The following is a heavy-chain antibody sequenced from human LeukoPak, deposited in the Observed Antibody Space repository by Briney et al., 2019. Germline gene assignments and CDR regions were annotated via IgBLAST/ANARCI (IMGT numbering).Heavy chain of an antibody. CDR1: GFTFSSYS. CDR3: AKSIAAADNRNY. D-gene: IGHD6-13*01. J-gene: IGHJ4*02. V-gene: IGHV3-23*01. Sequence: GGSLRLSCAASGFTFSSYSMNWVRQAPGKGLEWVSAISGSGGSTYYADSVKGRFTISGDNSKNTLYLQMNSLRAEDTAVYYCAKSIAAADNRNYWGQGTLVTVSS. CDR2: ISGSGGST.